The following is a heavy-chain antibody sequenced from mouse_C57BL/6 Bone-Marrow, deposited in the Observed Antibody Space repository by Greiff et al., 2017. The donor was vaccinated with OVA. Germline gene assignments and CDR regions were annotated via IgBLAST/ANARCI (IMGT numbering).Heavy chain of an antibody. CDR3: ARRLYFDY. CDR2: ISSGSSTI. CDR1: GFTFSDDG. J-gene: IGHJ2*01. Sequence: EVKLVESGGGLVKPGGSLKLSCAASGFTFSDDGMHWVRQAPEKGLEWVAYISSGSSTIYYADTVKGRFTISRDNAKNTLFLQMTSLRSEDTAMYYCARRLYFDYWGQGTTLTVSS. V-gene: IGHV5-17*01.